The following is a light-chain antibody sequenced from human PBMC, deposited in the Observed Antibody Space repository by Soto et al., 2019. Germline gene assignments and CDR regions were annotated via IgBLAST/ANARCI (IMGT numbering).Light chain of an antibody. CDR2: KAS. J-gene: IGKJ4*01. Sequence: DIQMTQSPSTLPASVGDRVTITCRASQSISSWLAWYEQKPGKAPKLLIYKASSLESGVPSRFIDSGSVKQFTVTINILQPDDFADYSCQQYNSYVTLGGGTKVANK. V-gene: IGKV1-5*03. CDR1: QSISSW. CDR3: QQYNSYVT.